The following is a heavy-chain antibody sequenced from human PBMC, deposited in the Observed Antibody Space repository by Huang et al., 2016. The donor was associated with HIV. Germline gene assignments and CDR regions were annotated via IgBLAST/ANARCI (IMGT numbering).Heavy chain of an antibody. D-gene: IGHD2-2*02. V-gene: IGHV4-30-4*08. Sequence: QVQLQESGPGLVKPSPTLFLTCTVSGGSISSGGYYWSWIRQPPGKGLEWIGYIYYSGSTYYNPSLKSRVTISVDTSKNQFSLKLSSVTAADTAVYYCARDTDGGRTFDIWGQGTMVTVSS. CDR3: ARDTDGGRTFDI. J-gene: IGHJ3*02. CDR2: IYYSGST. CDR1: GGSISSGGYY.